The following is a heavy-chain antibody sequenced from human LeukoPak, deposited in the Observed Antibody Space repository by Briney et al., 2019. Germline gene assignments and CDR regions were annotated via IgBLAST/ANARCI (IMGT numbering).Heavy chain of an antibody. J-gene: IGHJ4*02. V-gene: IGHV3-7*01. CDR2: IREDGSEK. CDR3: ATSTGWLFDY. Sequence: GGSLRLSCVASGFTLSSYWMSWVRQAPGKGLEWVANIREDGSEKYYVDSVKGRFTISRDNAKNSLWLQMNSLRAEDTAVYYCATSTGWLFDYWGQGTLVTVSS. D-gene: IGHD2-8*02. CDR1: GFTLSSYW.